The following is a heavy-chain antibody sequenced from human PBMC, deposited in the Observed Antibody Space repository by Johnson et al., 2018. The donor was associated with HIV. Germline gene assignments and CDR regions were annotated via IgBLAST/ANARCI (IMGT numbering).Heavy chain of an antibody. Sequence: QVQVVESGGGLVQPGGSLRLSCVASGFTFSSYWMSWVRQAPGKGLEWVAFIRYDGSNKYYADSVKGRFTISRDNSKNTLYLQMNSLRAEDTAVYYCAKEGVVGSYLGAFDIWGQGTKVTVSS. CDR3: AKEGVVGSYLGAFDI. CDR2: IRYDGSNK. J-gene: IGHJ3*02. CDR1: GFTFSSYW. V-gene: IGHV3-30*02. D-gene: IGHD3-10*01.